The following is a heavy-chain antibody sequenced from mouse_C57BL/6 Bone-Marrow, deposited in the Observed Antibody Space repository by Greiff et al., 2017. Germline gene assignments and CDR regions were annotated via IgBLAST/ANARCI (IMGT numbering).Heavy chain of an antibody. Sequence: EVKLMESGPGLVKPSQSLSLTCSVTGYSITSGYYWNWIRQFPGNKLEWMGYISYDGSNNYNPSLKNRISITRDPSKNQFFLKLNSVTTEDTATYYCTRDPRLDYWGQGTTLTVSS. J-gene: IGHJ2*01. CDR1: GYSITSGYY. CDR2: ISYDGSN. CDR3: TRDPRLDY. V-gene: IGHV3-6*01.